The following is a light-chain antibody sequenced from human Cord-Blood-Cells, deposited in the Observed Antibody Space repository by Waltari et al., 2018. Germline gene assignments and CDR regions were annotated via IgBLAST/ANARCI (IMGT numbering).Light chain of an antibody. CDR1: SSDVGGYNY. CDR2: DVS. J-gene: IGLJ1*01. V-gene: IGLV2-14*04. CDR3: SSYTSSSTYV. Sequence: SPGQSITISCTGPSSDVGGYNYVSWYQQHPGKAPKLMIYDVSKRPSGVSNRFSGSKSGNTASLTISGLQAEDEADYYCSSYTSSSTYVFGTGTKVTVL.